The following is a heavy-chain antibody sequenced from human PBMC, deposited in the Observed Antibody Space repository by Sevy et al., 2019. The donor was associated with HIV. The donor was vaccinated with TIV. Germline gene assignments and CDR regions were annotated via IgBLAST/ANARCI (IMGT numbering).Heavy chain of an antibody. CDR2: IKSKTDGGTT. CDR1: GFTFSNAW. J-gene: IGHJ4*02. Sequence: GGSLRLSCAASGFTFSNAWMSWVRQAPGKGLEWVGRIKSKTDGGTTDYARSVKGRFTISRNDSKNTLYLQMNSLKTEDTAGYYCNKAVRWLLWELFDYWGQGTLVTVSS. D-gene: IGHD3-3*01. CDR3: NKAVRWLLWELFDY. V-gene: IGHV3-15*01.